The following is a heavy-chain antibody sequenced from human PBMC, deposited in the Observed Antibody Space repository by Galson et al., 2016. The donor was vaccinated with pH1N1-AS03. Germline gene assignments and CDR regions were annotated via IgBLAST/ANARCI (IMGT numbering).Heavy chain of an antibody. CDR3: VTEGGYRSSSVFEY. D-gene: IGHD6-6*01. CDR1: GFIFDDYA. Sequence: LRLSCAASGFIFDDYAMHWVRQAPGKGLEWVSGISWNLGSTGYADSVKGRFAISRDNAKNALYLQMNSLRVEETVLYYCVTEGGYRSSSVFEYWGQGTLVTVSS. V-gene: IGHV3-9*01. CDR2: ISWNLGST. J-gene: IGHJ4*02.